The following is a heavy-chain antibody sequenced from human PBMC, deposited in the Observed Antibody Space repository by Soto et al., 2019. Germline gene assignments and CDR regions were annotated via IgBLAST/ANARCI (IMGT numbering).Heavy chain of an antibody. CDR3: ARDRVTTPRFYDY. V-gene: IGHV4-59*01. Sequence: SETLSLTCTVSGGSISSYYWSWIRQPPGKGLEWIGYIYYSGSTNYNPSLKSRVTISIDTSKNQFSLKLNSVTAADTAVYYCARDRVTTPRFYDYWGQGSLVTVSS. D-gene: IGHD4-4*01. CDR2: IYYSGST. CDR1: GGSISSYY. J-gene: IGHJ4*02.